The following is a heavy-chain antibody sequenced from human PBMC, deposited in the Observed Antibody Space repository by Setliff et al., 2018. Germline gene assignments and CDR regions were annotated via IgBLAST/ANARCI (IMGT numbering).Heavy chain of an antibody. CDR1: GYSFTNYG. CDR3: AKTKGFGDGWFDP. Sequence: GASVKVSCKTSGYSFTNYGINWVRQAPGQGLEWMGWNSVYARRFQGGVTMTIDTPTSTAYMELRSLRSDDTAVYYCAKTKGFGDGWFDPWGQGTLVTVSS. D-gene: IGHD3-10*01. CDR2: NSV. J-gene: IGHJ5*02. V-gene: IGHV1-18*01.